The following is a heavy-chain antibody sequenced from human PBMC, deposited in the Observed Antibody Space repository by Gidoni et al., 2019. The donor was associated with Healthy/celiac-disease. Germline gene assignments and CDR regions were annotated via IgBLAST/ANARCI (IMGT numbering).Heavy chain of an antibody. V-gene: IGHV3-30-3*01. J-gene: IGHJ4*02. CDR3: AGGSYFDY. CDR2: ISYDGSNK. Sequence: QVQLVESGGGVVQPGRSLRLSCAASGFTFSSYAMHWGRQAPGKGLEWVAVISYDGSNKYYADSVKGRFTISRDNSKNTLYLQMNSLRAEDTAVYYCAGGSYFDYWGQGTLVTVSS. CDR1: GFTFSSYA. D-gene: IGHD1-26*01.